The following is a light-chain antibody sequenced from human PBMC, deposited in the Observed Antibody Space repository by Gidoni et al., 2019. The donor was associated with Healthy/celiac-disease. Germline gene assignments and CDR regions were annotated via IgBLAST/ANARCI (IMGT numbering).Light chain of an antibody. CDR3: QQYGSSPLT. CDR2: GAS. J-gene: IGKJ4*01. V-gene: IGKV3-20*01. CDR1: QSVSSSY. Sequence: EIVLTQSPVTLSLSPGERATHSCRASQSVSSSYLAWYQQKPGQAPRLLIYGASSRATGIPDRFSGSGSGTDFTLTISRLEPEDFAVYYCQQYGSSPLTFGGGTKVEIK.